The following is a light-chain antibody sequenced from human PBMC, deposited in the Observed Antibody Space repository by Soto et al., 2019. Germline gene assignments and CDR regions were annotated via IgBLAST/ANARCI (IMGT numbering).Light chain of an antibody. CDR3: CSYAGTRTSWV. Sequence: QSALTQPASVSGSPGQSVTISCTGTTRNVGLYQAISWYQQHPGKAPKLILYEVNQRPSGVSNRFSGSKSGNTASLTISGLQPEDEADYYCCSYAGTRTSWVFGTGTKLTVL. V-gene: IGLV2-23*02. CDR2: EVN. J-gene: IGLJ1*01. CDR1: TRNVGLYQA.